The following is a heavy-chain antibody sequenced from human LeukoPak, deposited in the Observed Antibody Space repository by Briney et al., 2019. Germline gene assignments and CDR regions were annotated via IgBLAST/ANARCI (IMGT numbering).Heavy chain of an antibody. CDR1: GYTFTSYG. Sequence: ASVKVSCKAPGYTFTSYGISWVRQAPGQGLEWMGWISAYNGNTNYAQKLQGRVTMTTDTSTSTAYMELRSLRSDDTAVYYCASPAYGDHPFDYWGQGTLVTVSS. CDR3: ASPAYGDHPFDY. CDR2: ISAYNGNT. V-gene: IGHV1-18*01. D-gene: IGHD4-17*01. J-gene: IGHJ4*02.